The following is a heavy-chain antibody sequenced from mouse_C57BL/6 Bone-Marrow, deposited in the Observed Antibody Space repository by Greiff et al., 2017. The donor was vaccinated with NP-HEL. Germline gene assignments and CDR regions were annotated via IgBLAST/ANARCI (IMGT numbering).Heavy chain of an antibody. Sequence: EVKVVESEGGLVQPGSSMKLSCTTSGFTFSDYYMAWVRQVPEKGLDWVANLNYDGSSTYYLDSFKSRFIISRDNAKNILYLQMSSLKSEDTATYYCAREGGLRRRTYAMDYWGQGTSVTVSS. J-gene: IGHJ4*01. CDR3: AREGGLRRRTYAMDY. V-gene: IGHV5-16*01. CDR1: GFTFSDYY. CDR2: LNYDGSST. D-gene: IGHD2-4*01.